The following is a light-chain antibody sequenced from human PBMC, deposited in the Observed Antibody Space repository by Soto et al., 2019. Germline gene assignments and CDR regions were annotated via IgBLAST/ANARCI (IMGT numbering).Light chain of an antibody. J-gene: IGLJ2*01. Sequence: QSVLTQPPSVSAAPGETVTISCSGSSSSIGSNYVSWYQQFPRTAPKLLIYDDNKRPSGIPDRFSGSKSGTSATLGITGLQTGDEADYYCGAWDSSLSVVLFGGGTKLTVL. CDR3: GAWDSSLSVVL. V-gene: IGLV1-51*01. CDR1: SSSIGSNY. CDR2: DDN.